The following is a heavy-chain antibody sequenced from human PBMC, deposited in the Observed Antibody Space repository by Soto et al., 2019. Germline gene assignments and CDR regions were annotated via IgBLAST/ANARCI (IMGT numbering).Heavy chain of an antibody. V-gene: IGHV1-69*13. Sequence: SVKVSCKASGGTFSSYAISWVRQAPGQGLEWMGGIIPIFGTANYAQKFQGRVTITADESTSTAYMELSSLRSEDTAVYYCARDKESAYCSGGSCHRYYYGMDVWGQGTMVTVSS. CDR2: IIPIFGTA. J-gene: IGHJ6*02. CDR3: ARDKESAYCSGGSCHRYYYGMDV. CDR1: GGTFSSYA. D-gene: IGHD2-15*01.